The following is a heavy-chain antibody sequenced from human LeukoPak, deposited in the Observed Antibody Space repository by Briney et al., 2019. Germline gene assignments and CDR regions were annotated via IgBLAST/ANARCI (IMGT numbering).Heavy chain of an antibody. CDR2: INPSGGST. V-gene: IGHV1-46*01. J-gene: IGHJ5*02. CDR3: ARDLRITIFGVVIKDNWFDP. CDR1: GYTFIGYY. Sequence: ASVKVSCKASGYTFIGYYIHWVRQAPGQGLEWMGIINPSGGSTSYAQKFQGRVTMTRDTSTSTVYMELSSLRSEDTAVYYCARDLRITIFGVVIKDNWFDPWGQGTLVTVSS. D-gene: IGHD3-3*01.